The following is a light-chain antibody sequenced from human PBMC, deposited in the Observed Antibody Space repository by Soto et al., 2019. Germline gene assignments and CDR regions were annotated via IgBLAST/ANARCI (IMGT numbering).Light chain of an antibody. CDR2: DVS. CDR1: SREGGGYNY. CDR3: SSYTSSSTYV. Sequence: QSMLTQPASLSGSPVQSNTMSCTGTSREGGGYNYVSWYQQHPGKAPKLMIYDVSNRPSGVSNRFSGSKSGNTASLTISGLQAEDEADYYCSSYTSSSTYVFGTGT. V-gene: IGLV2-14*01. J-gene: IGLJ1*01.